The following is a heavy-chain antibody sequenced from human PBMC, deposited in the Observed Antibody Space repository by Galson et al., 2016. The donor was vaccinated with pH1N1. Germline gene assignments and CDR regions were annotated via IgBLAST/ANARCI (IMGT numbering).Heavy chain of an antibody. J-gene: IGHJ6*02. CDR3: ARHQSSSDDYFFYNMDV. V-gene: IGHV5-51*01. D-gene: IGHD6-6*01. CDR2: VYPGDSDT. CDR1: GYIFSTFW. Sequence: QSGAEVKKPGESLKISCKGSGYIFSTFWIGWVRQMPGKGLEWMGIVYPGDSDTRYNPSFKGQVTISVDKSISTAYLQWSSLKASDSAINFCARHQSSSDDYFFYNMDVWGQGTTVTVSS.